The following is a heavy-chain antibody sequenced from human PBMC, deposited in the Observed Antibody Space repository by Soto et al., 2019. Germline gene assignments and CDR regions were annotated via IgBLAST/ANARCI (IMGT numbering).Heavy chain of an antibody. CDR1: GFAFTSYW. CDR3: AGRDCTNNICNFY. V-gene: IGHV3-74*01. Sequence: PGGSLRLSCAASGFAFTSYWMHWVRQPPGKGLVWVSRINSDGSSTSYADSVKGRFTISRDNAKNTLYLQMNSLRAEDTAIYYCAGRDCTNNICNFYWGQGALVTVSS. D-gene: IGHD2-8*01. J-gene: IGHJ4*02. CDR2: INSDGSST.